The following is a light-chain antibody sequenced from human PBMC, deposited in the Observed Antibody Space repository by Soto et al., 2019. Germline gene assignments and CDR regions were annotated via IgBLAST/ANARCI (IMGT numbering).Light chain of an antibody. CDR1: QSVSSY. CDR3: QQRSYWPPYT. Sequence: EIVLTQAPATLSLSPGERATLSCRASQSVSSYLAWYQQKHGQAPRLLIYDASTRATGIPARFSGSGSGTDFTLTISSLESEDSAVYYCQQRSYWPPYTFGQGTKVDIK. CDR2: DAS. J-gene: IGKJ2*01. V-gene: IGKV3-11*01.